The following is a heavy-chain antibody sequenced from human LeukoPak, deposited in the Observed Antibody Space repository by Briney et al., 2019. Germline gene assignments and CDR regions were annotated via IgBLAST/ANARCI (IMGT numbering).Heavy chain of an antibody. CDR2: TRYDGSKK. Sequence: PGGSLRLSCAASGFTFSTYGTHWVRQAPGKGLEWVAFTRYDGSKKYYADSVKGRFTTSRDNSRDTLYLQMNSLRGVDTAVYYCAKTTDYGDYGSFDICGQGTMVTVSS. D-gene: IGHD4-17*01. J-gene: IGHJ3*02. V-gene: IGHV3-30*02. CDR3: AKTTDYGDYGSFDI. CDR1: GFTFSTYG.